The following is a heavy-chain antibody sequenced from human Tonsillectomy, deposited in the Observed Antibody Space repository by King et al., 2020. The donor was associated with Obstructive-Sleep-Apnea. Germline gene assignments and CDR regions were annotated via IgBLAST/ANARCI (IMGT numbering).Heavy chain of an antibody. CDR2: IDPSDSYT. J-gene: IGHJ6*02. CDR1: GYSFTSYW. Sequence: VQLVESGAEVKKPGESLRISCKGSGYSFTSYWISWVRQMPGKGLEWMGRIDPSDSYTNYSPSFQGHVTISADKSISTAYLQWSSLKASDTAIYYCARLYGSSSDWDYYYGMDVWGQGTTVTVSS. D-gene: IGHD6-6*01. CDR3: ARLYGSSSDWDYYYGMDV. V-gene: IGHV5-10-1*03.